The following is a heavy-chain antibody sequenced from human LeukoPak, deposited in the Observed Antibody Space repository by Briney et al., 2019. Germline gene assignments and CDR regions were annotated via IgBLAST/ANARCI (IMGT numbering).Heavy chain of an antibody. V-gene: IGHV4-61*02. J-gene: IGHJ4*02. CDR2: IFSSGSS. D-gene: IGHD6-13*01. Sequence: PSQTLSLTCSVSGDSISNDNYYWNWIRQPAGKGLEWIGRIFSSGSSIYNPSLKSRVTISVDTSKNQFSLKLSSVTAADTAVYYCASSSWYFAPGRLDYWGQGTLVTVSS. CDR1: GDSISNDNYY. CDR3: ASSSWYFAPGRLDY.